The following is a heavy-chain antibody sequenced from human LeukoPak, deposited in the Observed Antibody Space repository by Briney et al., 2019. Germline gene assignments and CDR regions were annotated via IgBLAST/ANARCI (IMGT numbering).Heavy chain of an antibody. Sequence: PGGSLRLSCAASGFTFSGYSIHWVRQAPGKGLEWVAVISYDGSNKYYADSVKGRFTISRDNSKNTLYLQMNSLRAEDTALYYCARKRPNYFDYWGQGTLVTVSS. V-gene: IGHV3-30-3*01. J-gene: IGHJ4*02. CDR3: ARKRPNYFDY. CDR2: ISYDGSNK. CDR1: GFTFSGYS.